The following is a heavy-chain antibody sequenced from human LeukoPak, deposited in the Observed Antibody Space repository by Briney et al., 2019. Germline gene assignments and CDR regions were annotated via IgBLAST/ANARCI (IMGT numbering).Heavy chain of an antibody. CDR2: ISWNSGSI. Sequence: PGRSLRLSRAASGFTFDDYAMHWVRQAPGKGLEWVSGISWNSGSIGYADSVKGRFTISRDNAKNSLYLQMNSLRAEDTALYYCAKDSHVDTAMVTMDYWGQGTLVTVSS. CDR1: GFTFDDYA. V-gene: IGHV3-9*01. D-gene: IGHD5-18*01. J-gene: IGHJ4*02. CDR3: AKDSHVDTAMVTMDY.